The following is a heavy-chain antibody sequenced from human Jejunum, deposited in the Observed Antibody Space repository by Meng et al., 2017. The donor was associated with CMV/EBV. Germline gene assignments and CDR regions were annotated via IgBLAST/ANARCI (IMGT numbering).Heavy chain of an antibody. J-gene: IGHJ5*02. CDR2: IHHSGTT. D-gene: IGHD3-10*01. CDR1: FIRSSW. Sequence: FIRSSWWSWIRQSPGKGLEWIGYIHHSGTTNRNPSLRSRAIMSVDTSNNQFSLKLTSVTAADTAVYYCARDSYHYGSSTYNWFDPWGQGSLVTVSS. CDR3: ARDSYHYGSSTYNWFDP. V-gene: IGHV4-59*01.